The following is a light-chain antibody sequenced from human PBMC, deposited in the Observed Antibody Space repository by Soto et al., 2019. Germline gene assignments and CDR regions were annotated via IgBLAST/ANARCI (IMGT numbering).Light chain of an antibody. Sequence: EIVLTQSPATLTLSPEERATLSCRASQSVSSYLAWYQHKPGQAPRLLIYDASNRATGIPARFSGSGSGTDFTLTISRREPEDFAVYYCQQRRNWPLTFGPGTKVDIK. V-gene: IGKV3-11*01. CDR2: DAS. J-gene: IGKJ3*01. CDR1: QSVSSY. CDR3: QQRRNWPLT.